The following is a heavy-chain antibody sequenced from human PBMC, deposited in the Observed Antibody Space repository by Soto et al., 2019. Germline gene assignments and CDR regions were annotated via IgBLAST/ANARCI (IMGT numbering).Heavy chain of an antibody. V-gene: IGHV3-23*01. CDR2: ISSSSGST. D-gene: IGHD6-25*01. CDR1: GFTFSTYA. J-gene: IGHJ4*02. Sequence: EVQLLESGGGLVQPGGSLRLSCAASGFTFSTYAMAWVRQAPGKGLVWVSSISSSSGSTFYADSVKGRFTISRDNSENTLSLQMNSLRAEDTAVYYCAKQPLKVPLRFDYWGQGTLVTVSS. CDR3: AKQPLKVPLRFDY.